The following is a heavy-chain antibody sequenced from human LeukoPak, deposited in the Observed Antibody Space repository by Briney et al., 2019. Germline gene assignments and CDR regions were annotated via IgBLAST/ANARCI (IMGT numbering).Heavy chain of an antibody. CDR2: ISYDGSNK. V-gene: IGHV3-30*14. D-gene: IGHD4/OR15-4a*01. CDR3: ARRAGAYSHPYDY. J-gene: IGHJ4*02. Sequence: GGSLRLSCTASGFTFGDYTMHWVRQAPGKGLEWVAVISYDGSNKYYADSVKGRCTISRDNSKNTLYLQMNSLRAEDTAVYYCARRAGAYSHPYDYWGQGTLVTVSS. CDR1: GFTFGDYT.